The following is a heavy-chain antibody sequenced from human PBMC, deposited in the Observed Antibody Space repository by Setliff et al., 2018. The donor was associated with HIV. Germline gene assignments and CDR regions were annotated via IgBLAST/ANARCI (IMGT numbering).Heavy chain of an antibody. V-gene: IGHV4-4*09. CDR3: ASRVYYYDSSGYLREEGFDP. CDR1: GGSFGRYY. J-gene: IGHJ5*02. Sequence: SETLSLTCTVSGGSFGRYYWSWIRQSPGKGLEWIGYLYFTGHTNYNPSLKSRVTISIDTSKNQFSLKLSSVTAADAAVYYCASRVYYYDSSGYLREEGFDPWGQGTLVTVSS. D-gene: IGHD3-22*01. CDR2: LYFTGHT.